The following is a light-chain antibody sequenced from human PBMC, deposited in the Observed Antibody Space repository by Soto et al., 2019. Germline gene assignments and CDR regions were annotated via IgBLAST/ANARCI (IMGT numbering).Light chain of an antibody. J-gene: IGKJ3*01. CDR3: QRRSNWPPFT. Sequence: DIVLTQSPATLSLSPGERATLSCRASQSVSSYFAWYQQKPGQAPRLLIYDASNRATGIPARFSGSGSGTDFALTISSLEPEDFAVYYCQRRSNWPPFTFGPGTKVDIK. CDR2: DAS. CDR1: QSVSSY. V-gene: IGKV3-11*01.